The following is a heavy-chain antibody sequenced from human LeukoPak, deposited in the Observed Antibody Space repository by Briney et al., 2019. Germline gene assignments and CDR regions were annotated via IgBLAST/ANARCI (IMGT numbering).Heavy chain of an antibody. J-gene: IGHJ6*03. V-gene: IGHV3-48*01. CDR3: ARDMGGYRRTDYYYYMDV. D-gene: IGHD6-25*01. CDR2: ISSSSSTI. Sequence: GGSLRLSCAASGFTFSSYSMNWVRQAPGKGLEWVSYISSSSSTIYYADSVKGRFTISRDNAKNSLYLQMNSLRVEDTAVYYCARDMGGYRRTDYYYYMDVWGKGTTVTISS. CDR1: GFTFSSYS.